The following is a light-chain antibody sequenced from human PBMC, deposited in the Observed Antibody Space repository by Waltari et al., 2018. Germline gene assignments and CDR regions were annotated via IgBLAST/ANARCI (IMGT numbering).Light chain of an antibody. J-gene: IGKJ2*01. CDR2: GAS. CDR1: QSVSIN. CDR3: QQYSNWPRT. V-gene: IGKV3-15*01. Sequence: EIVMTQSPATLSVSPGERATLSCRASQSVSINLAWYQQKPGQAPRLLIYGASTRATGIPARFTGIGSGTEFTLTISSLESEDFAVYYCQQYSNWPRTFGQGTKLEIK.